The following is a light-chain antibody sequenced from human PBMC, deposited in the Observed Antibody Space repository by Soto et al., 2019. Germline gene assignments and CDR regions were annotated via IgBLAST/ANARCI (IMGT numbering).Light chain of an antibody. CDR3: QQYNNWPPRT. CDR1: QSVNGN. Sequence: EIVMTQSPATLSVSPGERASLSCRASQSVNGNLAWYQQKPGQAPRLLIYGASTGATGIPARFSGSGSGTEFTLTISSLQSEDFAVYYCQQYNNWPPRTFGQGTKLEIK. V-gene: IGKV3-15*01. J-gene: IGKJ2*01. CDR2: GAS.